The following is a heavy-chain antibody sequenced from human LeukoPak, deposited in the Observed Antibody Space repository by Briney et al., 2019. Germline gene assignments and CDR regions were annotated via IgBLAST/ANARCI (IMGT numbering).Heavy chain of an antibody. CDR1: GFTFSSYG. CDR2: ILYDGSNT. Sequence: GGSLRLSCAASGFTFSSYGMHWVRQAPGKGLEWGAFILYDGSNTYYADSVKGRFNISRDNSKNTLYLLMNSLRAGDTAVYYCAKGGLYRRTAMVKDFDYWGQGTLVTVSS. D-gene: IGHD5-18*01. J-gene: IGHJ4*02. CDR3: AKGGLYRRTAMVKDFDY. V-gene: IGHV3-30*02.